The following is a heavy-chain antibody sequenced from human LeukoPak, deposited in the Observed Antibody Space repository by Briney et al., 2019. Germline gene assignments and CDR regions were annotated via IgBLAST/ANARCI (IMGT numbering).Heavy chain of an antibody. V-gene: IGHV1-69*06. CDR3: ARRVIASRSDYFDS. J-gene: IGHJ5*01. Sequence: SVKVSCKVSGVTFSSDAITRLRQVPGQGIEWMAGIIPIFGPPDYAQNIQDRLTISADKSTSTAYMELSSLRFEDTAIYYCARRVIASRSDYFDSWGQGTLVTVSS. D-gene: IGHD4-17*01. CDR2: IIPIFGPP. CDR1: GVTFSSDA.